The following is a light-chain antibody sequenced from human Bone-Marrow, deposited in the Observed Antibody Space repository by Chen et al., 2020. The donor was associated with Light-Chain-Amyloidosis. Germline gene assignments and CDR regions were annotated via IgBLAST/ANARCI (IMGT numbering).Light chain of an antibody. V-gene: IGLV6-57*01. CDR2: EDN. CDR1: SGSIATNY. Sequence: NFMLTQPHSVSESPGKTVIISCTRSSGSIATNYVQGYQHRPGSSPTTVIYEDNQRPSGVPDLFSGSIDRSSNSASLTSSGLKTEDEADYYCQSYQGSSQGVFGGGTKLTVL. CDR3: QSYQGSSQGV. J-gene: IGLJ3*02.